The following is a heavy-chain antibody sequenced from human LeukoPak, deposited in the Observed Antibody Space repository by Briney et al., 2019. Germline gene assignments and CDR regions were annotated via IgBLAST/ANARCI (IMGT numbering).Heavy chain of an antibody. Sequence: GGSLRLSCAASEFTFSSYAMTWVRQAPGKGLEWASSISGSGGSTQYADSVQGRFAISRDNSKNTLYLQMNSLRAEDTAVYFCARDPNGDYIGTFDMWGRGTMVSVSS. CDR3: ARDPNGDYIGTFDM. CDR1: EFTFSSYA. J-gene: IGHJ3*02. V-gene: IGHV3-23*01. CDR2: ISGSGGST. D-gene: IGHD4-17*01.